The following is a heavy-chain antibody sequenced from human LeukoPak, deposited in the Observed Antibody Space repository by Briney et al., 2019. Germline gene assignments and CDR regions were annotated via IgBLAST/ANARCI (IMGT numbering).Heavy chain of an antibody. CDR2: ISAYNGNT. CDR3: ATTQLLFHSGAFDI. V-gene: IGHV1-18*04. D-gene: IGHD2-2*01. Sequence: ASVKVPCKASGYIFTSYYMHWVRQAPGQGLEWMGWISAYNGNTNYAQKLQGRVTMTTDTSTSTAYMELRSLRSDDTAVYYCATTQLLFHSGAFDIWGKGTTVTVSS. CDR1: GYIFTSYY. J-gene: IGHJ6*04.